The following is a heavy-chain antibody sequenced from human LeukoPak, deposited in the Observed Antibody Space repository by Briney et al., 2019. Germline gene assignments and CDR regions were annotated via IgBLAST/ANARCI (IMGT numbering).Heavy chain of an antibody. CDR1: GFAISTYA. J-gene: IGHJ4*01. D-gene: IGHD2-8*02. Sequence: GGSLRLSCAASGFAISTYAMAWVRQAPGKGLEWISSLSSGRSPSYSDSLEGRLTMSSDNARNTLYLQMDNLRDEDTAMYYCARQLGYCAAGTCYFDSWGHGTQVTVSS. V-gene: IGHV3-21*04. CDR3: ARQLGYCAAGTCYFDS. CDR2: LSSGRSP.